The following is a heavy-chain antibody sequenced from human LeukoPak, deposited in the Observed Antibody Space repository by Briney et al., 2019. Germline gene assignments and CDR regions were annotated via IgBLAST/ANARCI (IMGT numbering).Heavy chain of an antibody. V-gene: IGHV4-59*01. CDR2: IYYSGST. CDR1: GGSISSYY. Sequence: PSETLSLTCTVSGGSISSYYWSWIRQPPGKGLEWIGYIYYSGSTNYNPSLKSRVTISVDTSKNQFSLKLSSVTAADTAVYYCARGIGEQWLVLPGWFDPWGQGTLVTVSS. J-gene: IGHJ5*02. CDR3: ARGIGEQWLVLPGWFDP. D-gene: IGHD6-19*01.